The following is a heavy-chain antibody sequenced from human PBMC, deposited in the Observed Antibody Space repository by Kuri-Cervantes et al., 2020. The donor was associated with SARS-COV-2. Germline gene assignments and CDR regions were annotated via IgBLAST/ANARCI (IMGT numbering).Heavy chain of an antibody. Sequence: SVKVSCKASGGTFSSYAISWVRQAPGQGLEWMGGIIPIFGTANYAQKFQGRVTITADESTSTAYMELSSLRSEDTAVYYCARVADIVVVPAAMVLDPWGQGTLVTVYS. J-gene: IGHJ5*02. V-gene: IGHV1-69*13. CDR3: ARVADIVVVPAAMVLDP. CDR2: IIPIFGTA. D-gene: IGHD2-2*01. CDR1: GGTFSSYA.